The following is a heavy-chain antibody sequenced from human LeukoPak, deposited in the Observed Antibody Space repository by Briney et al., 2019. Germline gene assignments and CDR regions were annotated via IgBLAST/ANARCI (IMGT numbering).Heavy chain of an antibody. V-gene: IGHV1-46*01. CDR2: INPSGGST. CDR3: ARDPKQYSYGVQSDY. Sequence: ASVKVSCKASGYTFTNYHIHWVRQAPGQGLEWMGIINPSGGSTSYAQKFQGRVTMTRDTSTSTVYMELSSLRSDDTAVYYCARDPKQYSYGVQSDYWGQGTLVTVSS. CDR1: GYTFTNYH. D-gene: IGHD5-18*01. J-gene: IGHJ4*02.